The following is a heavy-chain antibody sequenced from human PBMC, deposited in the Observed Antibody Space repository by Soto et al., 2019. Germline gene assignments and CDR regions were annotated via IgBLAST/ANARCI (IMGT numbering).Heavy chain of an antibody. CDR3: ARRRVSSSSLDY. V-gene: IGHV4-34*01. Sequence: SETLSLTCAVYGGSFSGYYWSWIRQPPGKGLEWIGEINHSGSTNYNPSLKSRVTISVDTSKNQFSLKLSSVTAADTAVYYCARRRVSSSSLDYWGQGTLVTVSS. CDR2: INHSGST. D-gene: IGHD6-6*01. CDR1: GGSFSGYY. J-gene: IGHJ4*02.